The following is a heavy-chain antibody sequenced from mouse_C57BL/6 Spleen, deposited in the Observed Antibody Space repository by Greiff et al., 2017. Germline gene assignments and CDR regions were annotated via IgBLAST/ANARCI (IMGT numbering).Heavy chain of an antibody. CDR2: IDPSDSYT. D-gene: IGHD4-1*01. CDR1: GYTFTSYW. J-gene: IGHJ2*01. CDR3: ARSGEVGRYFDY. Sequence: QVQLQQPGAELVMPGASVKLSCKASGYTFTSYWMHWVKQRPGQGLEWIGEIDPSDSYTNYNQKFKGKSTLTVDKSSSTAYMQLSSLTSEDSAVYYCARSGEVGRYFDYWGQGTTLTVSS. V-gene: IGHV1-69*01.